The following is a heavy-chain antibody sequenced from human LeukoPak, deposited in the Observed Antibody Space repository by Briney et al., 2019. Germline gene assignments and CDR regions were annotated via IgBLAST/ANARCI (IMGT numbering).Heavy chain of an antibody. D-gene: IGHD3-3*01. Sequence: ASVTVSFTASGYTFTVYCMHWVRQAPGQGLEWMGWINPNSGGTNYAQKFQGWVTMTRDTSISTAYMELSRLRSDDTAVYYCARDRNYDFWSGYYPPSDYGMDVWGQGTTVTVSS. CDR3: ARDRNYDFWSGYYPPSDYGMDV. V-gene: IGHV1-2*04. J-gene: IGHJ6*02. CDR1: GYTFTVYC. CDR2: INPNSGGT.